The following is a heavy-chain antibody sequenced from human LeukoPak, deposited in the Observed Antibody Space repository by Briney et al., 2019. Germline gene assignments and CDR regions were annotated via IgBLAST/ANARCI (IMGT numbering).Heavy chain of an antibody. CDR1: GFTFSRSW. Sequence: GGSLRLSCAGSGFTFSRSWMSWVRQAPGKGLEWVANIKQDGSEKYYVDSVKGRFTISRDNAKNSLYLQMNSLRAEDTAVYYCTTTGGRDGDFWGQGTLVTVSS. D-gene: IGHD5-24*01. J-gene: IGHJ4*02. V-gene: IGHV3-7*01. CDR3: TTTGGRDGDF. CDR2: IKQDGSEK.